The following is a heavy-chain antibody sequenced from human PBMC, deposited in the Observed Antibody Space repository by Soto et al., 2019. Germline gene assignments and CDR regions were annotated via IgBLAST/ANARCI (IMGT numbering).Heavy chain of an antibody. CDR3: ARDSRWLQPYYFDS. J-gene: IGHJ4*02. CDR2: ISAYNGNT. CDR1: GYTFTSYG. V-gene: IGHV1-18*01. Sequence: QVQLVQSGAEVKKPGASVKVSCKASGYTFTSYGISWVRQAPGQGLEWMGWISAYNGNTNYAQKLQGRVTMTTDTATSTAYLELRSLRSDNTAVYYCARDSRWLQPYYFDSWGQGTLVTVSS. D-gene: IGHD5-12*01.